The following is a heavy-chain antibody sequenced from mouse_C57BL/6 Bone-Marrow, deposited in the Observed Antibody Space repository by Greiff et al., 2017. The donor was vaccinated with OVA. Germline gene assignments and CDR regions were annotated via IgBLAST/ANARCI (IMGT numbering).Heavy chain of an antibody. CDR1: GYTFTDYY. V-gene: IGHV1-75*01. CDR2: IFPGCGIP. CDR3: AREGPSWGYWYFDV. D-gene: IGHD4-1*01. Sequence: VQLQQSGPELVKPGASVKISCKASGYTFTDYYINWVKQRPGQGLEWLGWIFPGCGIPSSTELFTGPATLTVDKSSSTAYMLLSSLTSEDSAVYFCAREGPSWGYWYFDVWGTGTTVTVSS. J-gene: IGHJ1*03.